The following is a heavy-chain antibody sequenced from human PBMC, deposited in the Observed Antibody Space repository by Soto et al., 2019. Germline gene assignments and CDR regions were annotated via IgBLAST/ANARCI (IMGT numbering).Heavy chain of an antibody. CDR3: ARSVFP. CDR2: FYYSGRT. CDR1: GGSISTGGYY. J-gene: IGHJ5*02. Sequence: QVQLQESGPGLVKPSQTLSLTCTVSGGSISTGGYYWNWIRQHPGKGLEWIGYFYYSGRTYYNPSLKNRVTISVNTSKNQFSLKLSSVTAADTAVYYCARSVFPWGQGTLVTVSS. V-gene: IGHV4-31*03.